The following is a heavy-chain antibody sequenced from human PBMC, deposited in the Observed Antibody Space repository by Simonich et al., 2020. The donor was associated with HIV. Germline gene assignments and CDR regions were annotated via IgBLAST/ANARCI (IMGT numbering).Heavy chain of an antibody. CDR2: VNPNSGGT. V-gene: IGHV1-2*02. CDR1: GYTFTDWN. Sequence: QVQLVQSGAEVKKPGASVKVSCKASGYTFTDWNIHWVRQAPGQGLEWMGGVNPNSGGTDYLQKFQGRVTMTRDTSITTAYMQLSRLRSDDTAVYYCATHGPGSYSSALDIWGQGTMVTVSS. CDR3: ATHGPGSYSSALDI. J-gene: IGHJ3*02. D-gene: IGHD1-26*01.